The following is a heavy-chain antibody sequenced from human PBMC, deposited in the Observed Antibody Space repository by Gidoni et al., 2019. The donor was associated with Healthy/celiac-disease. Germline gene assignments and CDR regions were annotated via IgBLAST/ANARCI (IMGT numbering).Heavy chain of an antibody. D-gene: IGHD5-18*01. CDR3: ARDLWDTAMAYYYYYGMDV. J-gene: IGHJ6*02. CDR1: GFPFSSYE. Sequence: VQLVASGGGLVQPGGSLSLSCAASGFPFSSYEMHWGRQAPGKGLGWVSYMSSRGSNIYYADSVKGRFTISRDKAKNSLYLKMNSRRAEDTAVYYCARDLWDTAMAYYYYYGMDVWGQGTTVTVSS. V-gene: IGHV3-48*03. CDR2: MSSRGSNI.